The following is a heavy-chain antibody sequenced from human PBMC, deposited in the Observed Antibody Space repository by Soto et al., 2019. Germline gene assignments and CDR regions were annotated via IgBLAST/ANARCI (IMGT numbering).Heavy chain of an antibody. CDR3: ARVYDFWSGYSGGRFDP. CDR1: GGSISSYY. D-gene: IGHD3-3*01. CDR2: IYYSGST. Sequence: QVQLQESGPGLVKPSETLSLTCTVSGGSISSYYWSWIRQPPGKGLEWIGYIYYSGSTNYNPSLKSRVTISVDTSKNQFSLKLSSVTAADTAVYYCARVYDFWSGYSGGRFDPWGQGTLVTVSS. J-gene: IGHJ5*02. V-gene: IGHV4-59*08.